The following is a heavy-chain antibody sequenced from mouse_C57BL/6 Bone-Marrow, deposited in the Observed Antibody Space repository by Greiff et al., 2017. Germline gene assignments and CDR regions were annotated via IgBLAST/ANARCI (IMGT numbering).Heavy chain of an antibody. D-gene: IGHD1-1*01. CDR2: IYPGDGDT. CDR1: GYAFSSSW. V-gene: IGHV1-82*01. CDR3: AREADYYYYGSSWFAY. Sequence: VQLQQSGPELVKPGASVKISCKASGYAFSSSWMNWVKQRPGKGLEWIGRIYPGDGDTNYNGKFKGKATLTADKSSSTAYMQLSSLTSEDSAVYFCAREADYYYYGSSWFAYWGQGTLVTVSA. J-gene: IGHJ3*01.